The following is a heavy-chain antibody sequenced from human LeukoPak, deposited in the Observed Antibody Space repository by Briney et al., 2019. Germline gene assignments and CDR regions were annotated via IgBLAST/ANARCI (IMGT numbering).Heavy chain of an antibody. CDR1: GFTISDYY. CDR2: ISRSGSTI. V-gene: IGHV3-11*01. D-gene: IGHD3-16*01. Sequence: PGGSLRPSCAASGFTISDYYMSWIRQAPGKGLEWVSYISRSGSTIYYADSVRGRFTISRDNAKNSLYLQMNSLRAEDTAVYYCARDYRRGGYYFDDWGQGTLVTVSS. CDR3: ARDYRRGGYYFDD. J-gene: IGHJ4*02.